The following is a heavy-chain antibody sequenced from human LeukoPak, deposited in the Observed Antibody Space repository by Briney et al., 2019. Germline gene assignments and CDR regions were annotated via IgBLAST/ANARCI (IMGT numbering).Heavy chain of an antibody. CDR2: ISYDGSNK. CDR1: GFTFSSYA. Sequence: GGSLRVSCAASGFTFSSYAMHWVRQAPGKGLERVAVISYDGSNKYYAESVKGRFTISRDNSKSTLYLQMNSLRAEDTAVYYCARGDLLVVPAANFYFWDQGTLVTVSS. CDR3: ARGDLLVVPAANFYF. J-gene: IGHJ4*02. V-gene: IGHV3-30-3*01. D-gene: IGHD2-2*01.